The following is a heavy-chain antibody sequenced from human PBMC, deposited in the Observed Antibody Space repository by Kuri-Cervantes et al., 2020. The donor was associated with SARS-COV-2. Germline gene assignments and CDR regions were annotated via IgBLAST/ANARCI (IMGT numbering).Heavy chain of an antibody. CDR2: ISSSSSYT. Sequence: GGSLRLSCAASGFTFSSYAMSWIRQAPGKGLEWVSYISSSSSYTNYADSVKGRFTISRDNAKNSLYLQMNSLRAEDTAVYYCARDPRGVVNPYYYYGMDVWGQGTTVTVSS. V-gene: IGHV3-11*05. CDR1: GFTFSSYA. J-gene: IGHJ6*02. D-gene: IGHD3-3*01. CDR3: ARDPRGVVNPYYYYGMDV.